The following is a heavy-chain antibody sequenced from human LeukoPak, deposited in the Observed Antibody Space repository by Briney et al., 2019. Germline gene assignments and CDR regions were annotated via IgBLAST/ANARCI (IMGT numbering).Heavy chain of an antibody. CDR2: INHSGST. CDR1: GGSFSGYY. Sequence: SETLSLTCAVYGGSFSGYYWSWIRQPPGKGLEWIGEINHSGSTNYNPSLKSRVTISVDTYKNQFSLKLSSVTAADTAVYYCARRGYCTNGVCPFDYWGQGTRVTVSS. D-gene: IGHD2-8*01. J-gene: IGHJ4*02. CDR3: ARRGYCTNGVCPFDY. V-gene: IGHV4-34*01.